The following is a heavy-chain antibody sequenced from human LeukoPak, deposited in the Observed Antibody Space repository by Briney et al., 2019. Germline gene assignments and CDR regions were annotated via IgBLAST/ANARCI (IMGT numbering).Heavy chain of an antibody. CDR3: ARVDGDDWYYFDY. D-gene: IGHD2-21*02. CDR1: GYTFTGYY. Sequence: GASVKVSCNASGYTFTGYYMHWVRQAPGQGLGWMGWINPNSGGTNYAQKFQGRVTMTRDTSISTAYMELSRLRSDDTAIYYCARVDGDDWYYFDYWGQGTLVTVSS. CDR2: INPNSGGT. V-gene: IGHV1-2*02. J-gene: IGHJ4*02.